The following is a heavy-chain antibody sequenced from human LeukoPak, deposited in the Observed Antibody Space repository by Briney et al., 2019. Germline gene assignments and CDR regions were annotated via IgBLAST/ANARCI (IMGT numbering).Heavy chain of an antibody. J-gene: IGHJ3*01. CDR3: AKHPTMVRGVDDGLDL. D-gene: IGHD2-15*01. CDR2: ISGSGSNT. Sequence: GGSLRLSCRVSGFRFGAYAMTWVRQPPGKGLEWDSTISGSGSNTYYADSVKGRFTISRDNSETTLYLQMNSLRVDDTAEYYCAKHPTMVRGVDDGLDLWGQGTMVTVSS. CDR1: GFRFGAYA. V-gene: IGHV3-23*01.